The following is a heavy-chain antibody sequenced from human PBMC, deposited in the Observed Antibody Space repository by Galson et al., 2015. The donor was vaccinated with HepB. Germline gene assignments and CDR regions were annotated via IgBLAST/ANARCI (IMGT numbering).Heavy chain of an antibody. Sequence: QSGAEVKKPGASVKVSCKASGYTFTSYGISWVRQAPGQGLEWMGWISAYNGNTNYAQKLQGRVTMTKDTSTSTAYMELRSLRSDDTAVYYCARGQRLYDFWSGYYGEVDYFDYWGQGTLVTVSS. V-gene: IGHV1-18*04. D-gene: IGHD3-3*01. CDR3: ARGQRLYDFWSGYYGEVDYFDY. CDR2: ISAYNGNT. CDR1: GYTFTSYG. J-gene: IGHJ4*02.